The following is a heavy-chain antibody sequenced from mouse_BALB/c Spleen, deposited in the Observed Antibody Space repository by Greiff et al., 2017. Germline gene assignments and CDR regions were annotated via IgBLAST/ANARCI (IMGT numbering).Heavy chain of an antibody. CDR2: IDPFNGGT. CDR3: AREGDYDRYFDV. J-gene: IGHJ1*01. CDR1: GYSFTSYY. Sequence: VQLKQSGPELMKPGASVKISCKASGYSFTSYYMHWVKQSHGKSLEWIGYIDPFNGGTSYNQKFKGKATLTVDKSSSTAYMHLSSLTSEDSAVYYCAREGDYDRYFDVWGAGTTVTVSS. D-gene: IGHD2-4*01. V-gene: IGHV1S135*01.